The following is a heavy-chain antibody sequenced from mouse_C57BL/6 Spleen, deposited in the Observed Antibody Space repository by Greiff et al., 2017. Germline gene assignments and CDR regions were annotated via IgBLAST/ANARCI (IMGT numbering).Heavy chain of an antibody. J-gene: IGHJ3*01. Sequence: VQLQQSGAELVRPGASVTLSCKASGYTFTDYEMHWVKQTPVHGLEWIGAIDPETGGTAYNQKFKGKAILTADKSSSTAYMELRSLTSEDSAVYYCTIGEYDGFAYWGQGTLVTVSA. D-gene: IGHD2-14*01. V-gene: IGHV1-15*01. CDR2: IDPETGGT. CDR1: GYTFTDYE. CDR3: TIGEYDGFAY.